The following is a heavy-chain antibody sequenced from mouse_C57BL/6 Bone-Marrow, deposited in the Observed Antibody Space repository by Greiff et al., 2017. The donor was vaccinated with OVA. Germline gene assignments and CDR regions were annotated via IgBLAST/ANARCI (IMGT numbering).Heavy chain of an antibody. J-gene: IGHJ4*01. V-gene: IGHV1-15*01. Sequence: VQLQQSGAELVRPGASVTLSCKASGYTFTDYEMHWVKQTPVHGLEWIGAIDPETGGTAYNQKFKGKAILTADKSSSTAYMELRSLTSEDSAVYYCTRLRAYYSNYDAMDYWGQGTSVTVSS. CDR2: IDPETGGT. D-gene: IGHD2-5*01. CDR3: TRLRAYYSNYDAMDY. CDR1: GYTFTDYE.